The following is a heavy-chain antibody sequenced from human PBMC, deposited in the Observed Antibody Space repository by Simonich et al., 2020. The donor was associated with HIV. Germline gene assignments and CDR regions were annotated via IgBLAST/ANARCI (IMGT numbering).Heavy chain of an antibody. V-gene: IGHV1-2*02. CDR1: GYTLTDYY. Sequence: QVQLVQSGAEVKKPGASVKVSCKASGYTLTDYYIHWVRQAPGQGLEWLGWISPNSCATTYVQKFQGRVKMTRDTSISTVYMELSRRRSDDTAVFYCARAYYDILTGYLYFDYWGQGTLVTVSS. J-gene: IGHJ4*02. CDR2: ISPNSCAT. D-gene: IGHD3-9*01. CDR3: ARAYYDILTGYLYFDY.